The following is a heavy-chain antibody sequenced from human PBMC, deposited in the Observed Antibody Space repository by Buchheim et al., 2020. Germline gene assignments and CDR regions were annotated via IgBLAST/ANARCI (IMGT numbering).Heavy chain of an antibody. CDR2: ISGSGGST. D-gene: IGHD5-24*01. CDR3: AKDLRRGRDGYNWGYYYYGMDV. Sequence: EVQLLESGGGLVQPGGSLRLSCAASGFTFSSYAMSWVRQAPGKGLEWVSAISGSGGSTYYADSVKGRFTISRDNSKNTLYLQMNSLRVEDTAVYYCAKDLRRGRDGYNWGYYYYGMDVWGKGTT. CDR1: GFTFSSYA. V-gene: IGHV3-23*01. J-gene: IGHJ6*04.